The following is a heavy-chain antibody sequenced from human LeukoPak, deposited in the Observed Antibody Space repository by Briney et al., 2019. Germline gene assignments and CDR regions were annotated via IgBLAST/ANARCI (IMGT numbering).Heavy chain of an antibody. CDR3: ARDPELRLFDY. CDR1: GYTFTTYS. V-gene: IGHV1-18*01. D-gene: IGHD1-26*01. Sequence: ASVKVSCKASGYTFTTYSISLVRQAPGQGLEWMGWNSTYNGNTKYPQKLQDRAIMTTDTSTSTAYMELRGLTSGDTAVYYCARDPELRLFDYWGQGTLVTVSS. CDR2: NSTYNGNT. J-gene: IGHJ4*02.